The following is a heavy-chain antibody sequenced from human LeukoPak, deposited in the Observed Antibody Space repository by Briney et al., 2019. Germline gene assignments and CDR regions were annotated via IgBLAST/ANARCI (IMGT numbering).Heavy chain of an antibody. J-gene: IGHJ4*02. D-gene: IGHD4-23*01. CDR1: NGSINSYY. Sequence: SETLSFTCTVSNGSINSYYWSWIRQCPGKGLEWIGNIYYTGSTNYNPSLKSRVTISVDTSKNQFSLKLSSVTAADTAIYYCARLPLDYGDYGGFDYWGQGTLVTVST. CDR2: IYYTGST. CDR3: ARLPLDYGDYGGFDY. V-gene: IGHV4-59*08.